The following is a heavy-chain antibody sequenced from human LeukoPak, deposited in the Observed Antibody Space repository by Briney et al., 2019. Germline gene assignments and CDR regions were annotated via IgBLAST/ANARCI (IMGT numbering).Heavy chain of an antibody. Sequence: ASVKVSCKASGYTFTSYGISWVRQAPGQGLEWMAWISAYNGNTNYAQNLQGRVTMTTDTSTSTAYMELRSLRSDDTAVYYCARSGGNSGLGLVSSWGQGTLVTVSS. J-gene: IGHJ5*02. CDR2: ISAYNGNT. CDR3: ARSGGNSGLGLVSS. V-gene: IGHV1-18*01. CDR1: GYTFTSYG. D-gene: IGHD4-23*01.